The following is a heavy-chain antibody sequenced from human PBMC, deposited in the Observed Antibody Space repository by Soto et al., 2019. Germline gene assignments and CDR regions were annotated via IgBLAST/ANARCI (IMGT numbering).Heavy chain of an antibody. CDR3: ARSRYYDFWSGYYTPYGMDV. CDR2: INHSGST. J-gene: IGHJ6*02. Sequence: SETLSLTCAVYGGSFSDYYWSWIRQPPGKGLEWIGEINHSGSTNYNPSLKSRVTISVDTSKNQFSLKLSSVTAADTAVYYCARSRYYDFWSGYYTPYGMDVWGQGTTVTVSS. V-gene: IGHV4-34*01. D-gene: IGHD3-3*01. CDR1: GGSFSDYY.